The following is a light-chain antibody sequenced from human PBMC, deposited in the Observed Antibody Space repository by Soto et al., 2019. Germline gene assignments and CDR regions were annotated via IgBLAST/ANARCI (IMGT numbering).Light chain of an antibody. J-gene: IGKJ5*01. CDR3: QQCHNWPRT. CDR2: GAS. Sequence: EIVMTQSPATLSVSPGERVTLSCRASESINRNLVWYQKRPGQAPRLVIYGASTRATGIPARFSGSGSGTDFTLTISSLQSEDLAVYYCQQCHNWPRTFGQGTRLEIK. CDR1: ESINRN. V-gene: IGKV3-15*01.